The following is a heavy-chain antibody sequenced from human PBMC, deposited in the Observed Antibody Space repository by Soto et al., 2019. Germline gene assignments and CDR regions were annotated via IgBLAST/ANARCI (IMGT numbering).Heavy chain of an antibody. J-gene: IGHJ5*02. V-gene: IGHV1-69*13. CDR2: IIPIFGTA. CDR3: ARGRYCSSTSCYGFWFDP. CDR1: GYTFSSYA. Sequence: QVQLVQSGAEVKKPGASVKVSCKASGYTFSSYAISWVRQAPGQGLEWMGGIIPIFGTANYAQKFQGRVTITADESTSSAYMELSSLRSEDTAVYYCARGRYCSSTSCYGFWFDPWGQGTLVTVSS. D-gene: IGHD2-2*01.